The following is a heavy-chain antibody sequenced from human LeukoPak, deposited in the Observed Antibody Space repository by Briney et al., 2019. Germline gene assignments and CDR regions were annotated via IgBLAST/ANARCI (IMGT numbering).Heavy chain of an antibody. CDR2: IIPIFGTA. V-gene: IGHV1-69*06. CDR3: ARFWYDSGAYYYFDY. Sequence: GASVKVSCKASGGTFSSYAISWVRQAPGQGLEWMGGIIPIFGTANYAQKFQGRVTITADKSTSTAYMELSSLRSEDTAVYYCARFWYDSGAYYYFDYWGQGTLVTVSS. J-gene: IGHJ4*02. D-gene: IGHD3-22*01. CDR1: GGTFSSYA.